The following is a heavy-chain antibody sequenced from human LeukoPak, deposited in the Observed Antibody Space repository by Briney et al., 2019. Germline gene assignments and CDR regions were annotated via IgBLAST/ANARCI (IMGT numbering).Heavy chain of an antibody. J-gene: IGHJ4*02. Sequence: GGSLRLSCAASGFTFSSYSMHWVRQAPGKGLEWVAVISYDGSNKYYADSVKGRFTISRDNSKNTLYLQMNSLRAEDTAVYYCAKDLSYYDSSGPFDYWGQGTLVTVSS. CDR1: GFTFSSYS. CDR3: AKDLSYYDSSGPFDY. D-gene: IGHD3-22*01. V-gene: IGHV3-30*18. CDR2: ISYDGSNK.